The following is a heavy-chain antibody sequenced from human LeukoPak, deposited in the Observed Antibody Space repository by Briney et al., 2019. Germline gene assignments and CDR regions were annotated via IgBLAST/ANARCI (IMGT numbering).Heavy chain of an antibody. Sequence: SETLSLTCTVSGYSISSGYYWGWIRQPPGKGLEWIGSIYHSGSTYYNPSLKSRVTISVDTSKNQFSLKLSSVTAADTAVYYCARDPRLRYFDWLRWFDPWGQGTLVTVSS. CDR1: GYSISSGYY. CDR2: IYHSGST. J-gene: IGHJ5*02. CDR3: ARDPRLRYFDWLRWFDP. V-gene: IGHV4-38-2*02. D-gene: IGHD3-9*01.